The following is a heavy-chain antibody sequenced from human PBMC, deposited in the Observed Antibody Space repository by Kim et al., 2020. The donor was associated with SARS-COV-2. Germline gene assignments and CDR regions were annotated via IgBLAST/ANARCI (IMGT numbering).Heavy chain of an antibody. CDR2: ISYDGSNK. J-gene: IGHJ4*02. Sequence: GGSLRLSCAASGFTFSSYAMHWVRQAPGKGLEWVAVISYDGSNKYYADSVKGRFTISRDNSKNTLYLQMNSLRAEDTAVYYCAREAGDLHWGQGTLVTVSS. CDR3: AREAGDLH. V-gene: IGHV3-30-3*01. CDR1: GFTFSSYA. D-gene: IGHD6-13*01.